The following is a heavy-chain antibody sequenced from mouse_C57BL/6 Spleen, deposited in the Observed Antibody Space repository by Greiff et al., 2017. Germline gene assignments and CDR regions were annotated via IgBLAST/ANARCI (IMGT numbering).Heavy chain of an antibody. V-gene: IGHV1-69*01. CDR2: IDPSARST. CDR1: GYTFTSYW. J-gene: IGHJ1*03. D-gene: IGHD2-1*01. CDR3: ARKGGCDGNYVGYFDD. Sequence: QVQLKQPGAELVMPGASVKLSCKASGYTFTSYWMPWVKQSPGQGLEWIGEIDPSARSTNYNQKFKGKSTLTVDKSSSPGYMQLSSLTTKDSAVYYCARKGGCDGNYVGYFDDWGTGTTVTVS.